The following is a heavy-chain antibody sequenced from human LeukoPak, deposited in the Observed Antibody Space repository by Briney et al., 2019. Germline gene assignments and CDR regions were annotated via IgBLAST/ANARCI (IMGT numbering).Heavy chain of an antibody. V-gene: IGHV4-59*01. CDR1: GGSISSYY. CDR3: ARGRRYYGSGSYYIRAYLGAFDI. J-gene: IGHJ3*02. D-gene: IGHD3-10*01. Sequence: PSETLSLTCTVSGGSISSYYWSWIRQPPGKGLEWIGYIYYSGSTNYNPSLKSRVTISVDTSKNQFSLKLSSVTAADTAVYYCARGRRYYGSGSYYIRAYLGAFDIWGQGIMDTVSS. CDR2: IYYSGST.